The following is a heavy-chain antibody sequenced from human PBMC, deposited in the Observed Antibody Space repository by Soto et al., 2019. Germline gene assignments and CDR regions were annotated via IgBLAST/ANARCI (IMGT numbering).Heavy chain of an antibody. V-gene: IGHV6-1*01. CDR3: ARERFGGVVVAAYNCFDP. CDR1: GDSVSSNSAA. CDR2: TYYRSKWYN. D-gene: IGHD2-15*01. Sequence: SQTLSLTCAISGDSVSSNSAAWNWIRQSPSRGLEWLGRTYYRSKWYNDYAVSVKSRITINPDTSKNQFSLQLNSVTPEDTAVYYCARERFGGVVVAAYNCFDPWRQRTLVTVSS. J-gene: IGHJ5*02.